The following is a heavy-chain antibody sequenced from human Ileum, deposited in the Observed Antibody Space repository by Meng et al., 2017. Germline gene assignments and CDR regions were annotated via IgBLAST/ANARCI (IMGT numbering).Heavy chain of an antibody. CDR2: INPNSGGT. CDR1: GYTFTGYY. Sequence: SVNVSCKASGYTFTGYYRHWLRQAPAQGLEWMGRINPNSGGTNYAQKFQGRVTMTRDTSISTAYMELSRLRSDDTAVYYCVRDPYYDSSGYYVGWFDPWGQGTRVTCSS. CDR3: VRDPYYDSSGYYVGWFDP. D-gene: IGHD3-22*01. J-gene: IGHJ5*02. V-gene: IGHV1-2*06.